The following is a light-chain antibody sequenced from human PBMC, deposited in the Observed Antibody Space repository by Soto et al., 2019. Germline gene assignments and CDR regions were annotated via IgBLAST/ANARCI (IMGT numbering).Light chain of an antibody. V-gene: IGKV3-11*01. CDR1: QSVAAN. CDR2: GAS. J-gene: IGKJ5*01. Sequence: EIVLTQSPATLSVSPRARATLYCMASQSVAANLAWYQQKPGQPPRLLIYGASTRATGIPARFSGSGSGTDFTLTISSLEPEDSAVYYCQQRHMWPITVGQGTRLEIK. CDR3: QQRHMWPIT.